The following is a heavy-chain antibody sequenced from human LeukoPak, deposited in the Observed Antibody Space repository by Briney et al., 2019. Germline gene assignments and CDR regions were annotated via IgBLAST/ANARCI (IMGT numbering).Heavy chain of an antibody. J-gene: IGHJ4*02. CDR2: IATDGRDK. D-gene: IGHD6-13*01. V-gene: IGHV3-30*18. CDR3: AKDSKVAAAGYFFDY. CDR1: GFTFNNYG. Sequence: GRSLRLSCAASGFTFNNYGMDWVRQAPGKGLEWVAVIATDGRDKKYADSVKGRFTISRDNSKNTLYLEMNSLRPEDTAVYHCAKDSKVAAAGYFFDYWGQGTLVTVSS.